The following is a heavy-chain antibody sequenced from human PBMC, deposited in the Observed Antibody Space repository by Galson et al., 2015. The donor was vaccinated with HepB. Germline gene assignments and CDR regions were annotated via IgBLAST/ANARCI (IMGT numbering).Heavy chain of an antibody. Sequence: SLRLSCATSGFTFDDYTMHWVRQAPGKGLEWVSLISWDGSSTYYGASVEGRFTISRDNSKNSLYLQMNSLRPEDAAFYYCAKGRGVAATRSLDYWGQGTLVTVSS. V-gene: IGHV3-43*01. CDR1: GFTFDDYT. CDR2: ISWDGSST. D-gene: IGHD2-15*01. CDR3: AKGRGVAATRSLDY. J-gene: IGHJ4*02.